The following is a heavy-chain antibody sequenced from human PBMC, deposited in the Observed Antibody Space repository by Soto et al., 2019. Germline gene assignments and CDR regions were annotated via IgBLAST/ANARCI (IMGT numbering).Heavy chain of an antibody. Sequence: YWSWIRQHPGKGLEWIGYTYYSGSTYYNPSLKSRVTISVDTSKNQFSLKLSSVTAADTAVYYCAVTFPNDFYYYGMDVWGQGTTVTVSS. CDR3: AVTFPNDFYYYGMDV. D-gene: IGHD3-3*01. CDR1: Y. CDR2: TYYSGST. J-gene: IGHJ6*02. V-gene: IGHV4-31*02.